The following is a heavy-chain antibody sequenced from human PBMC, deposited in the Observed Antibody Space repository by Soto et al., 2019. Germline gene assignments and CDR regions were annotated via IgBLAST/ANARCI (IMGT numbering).Heavy chain of an antibody. CDR2: INAGNGNT. Sequence: ASVKVSCKASGYTFTSYAMHWVRQAPGQRLEWMGWINAGNGNTKYSQKFQGRVTITRDTSASTAYMELSSLRSEDTAVYYCARVGDEAVAGFYFDYWGQGTLVTVSS. J-gene: IGHJ4*02. D-gene: IGHD6-19*01. CDR1: GYTFTSYA. CDR3: ARVGDEAVAGFYFDY. V-gene: IGHV1-3*01.